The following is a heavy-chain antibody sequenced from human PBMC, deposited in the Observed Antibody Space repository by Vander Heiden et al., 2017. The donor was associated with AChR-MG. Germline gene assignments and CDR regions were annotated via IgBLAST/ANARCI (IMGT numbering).Heavy chain of an antibody. CDR2: ISKDGGSK. J-gene: IGHJ4*02. CDR1: GFAFSSYA. V-gene: IGHV3-30-3*01. Sequence: VQVVQPGGGVGQPGRSLRRPGAASGFAFSSYAMDGVRQAPGKGLEWVAVISKDGGSKNHADSVKGRFTISRDNSKNMLYLQLDNLRVEDTALYYCAGESFDNWGQGTLVTVSA. CDR3: AGESFDN.